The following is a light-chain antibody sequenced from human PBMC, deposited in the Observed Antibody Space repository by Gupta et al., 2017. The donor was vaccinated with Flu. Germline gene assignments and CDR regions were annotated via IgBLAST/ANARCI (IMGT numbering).Light chain of an antibody. V-gene: IGLV1-40*01. J-gene: IGLJ1*01. Sequence: QSVLTQPPSVSGAPGQRVTIPCTGSSSNIGAGYDVHWYQQLPGTAPKLLSYGTSNRPSGVPDRVSGSTSGTSASLAITGLQAEDEADYYCQSYDSSLSGSKVFGTGSNVTVI. CDR1: SSNIGAGYD. CDR3: QSYDSSLSGSKV. CDR2: GTS.